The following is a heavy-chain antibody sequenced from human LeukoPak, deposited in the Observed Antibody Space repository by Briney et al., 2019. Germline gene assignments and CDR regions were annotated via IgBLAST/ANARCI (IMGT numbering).Heavy chain of an antibody. CDR2: ISWNSGSI. D-gene: IGHD4-11*01. CDR1: GFTFDDYA. J-gene: IGHJ4*02. V-gene: IGHV3-9*01. Sequence: GRSLRLSCAASGFTFDDYAMHWVRQAPGKGLEWVSGISWNSGSIGYADSVKGRLTISRDNAKNSLYLQMNSLRAEDTAVYYCARELATVTSYFDYWGQGTLVTVSS. CDR3: ARELATVTSYFDY.